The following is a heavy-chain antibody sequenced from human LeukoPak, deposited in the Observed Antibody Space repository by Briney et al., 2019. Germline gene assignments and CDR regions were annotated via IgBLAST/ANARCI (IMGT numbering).Heavy chain of an antibody. CDR3: ARDLGGYGSGNDWFDP. CDR1: SGSISSGDYY. CDR2: IYYSGST. D-gene: IGHD3-10*01. Sequence: PQTLSLTCTVSSGSISSGDYYWSWIRQPPGKGLEWIGYIYYSGSTYYNPSLKSRVTISVDTSKNQFSLKLSSVTAADTAVYYCARDLGGYGSGNDWFDPWGQGTLVTVSS. J-gene: IGHJ5*02. V-gene: IGHV4-30-4*01.